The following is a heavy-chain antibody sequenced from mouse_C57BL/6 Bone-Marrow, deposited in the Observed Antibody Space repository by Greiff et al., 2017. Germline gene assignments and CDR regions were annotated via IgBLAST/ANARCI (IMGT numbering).Heavy chain of an antibody. J-gene: IGHJ2*01. Sequence: EVKLQESGPGLVKPSQSLSLTCSVTGYSITSGYYWNWIRQFPGNKLEWMGYISYDGSNNYNPSLKNRISITRDTSKNQFFLKLNSVTTEDTATYYCARGIYYYGSSYLYYFDYWGQGTTLTVSS. CDR3: ARGIYYYGSSYLYYFDY. D-gene: IGHD1-1*01. V-gene: IGHV3-6*01. CDR1: GYSITSGYY. CDR2: ISYDGSN.